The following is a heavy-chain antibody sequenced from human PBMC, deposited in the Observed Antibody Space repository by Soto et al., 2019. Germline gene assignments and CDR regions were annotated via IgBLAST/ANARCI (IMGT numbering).Heavy chain of an antibody. CDR3: ARGDYYDVSGPFSDAFDI. CDR2: IKEDGSQK. D-gene: IGHD3-22*01. V-gene: IGHV3-7*04. Sequence: PGGSLRLSCAASGFTFSRYWMSWVRQAPGKGLEWVANIKEDGSQKWYVDSVKGRFTISRDNARNSLYLQMKSLRVEDTAVYYCARGDYYDVSGPFSDAFDIWGQGTMVT. CDR1: GFTFSRYW. J-gene: IGHJ3*02.